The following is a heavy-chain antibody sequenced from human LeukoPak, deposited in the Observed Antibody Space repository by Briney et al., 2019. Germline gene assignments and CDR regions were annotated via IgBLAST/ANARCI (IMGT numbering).Heavy chain of an antibody. CDR3: ARDRARNYYDSSGYYYEYFQH. CDR1: GYTFTSYA. CDR2: IIPIFGTA. J-gene: IGHJ1*01. D-gene: IGHD3-22*01. V-gene: IGHV1-69*13. Sequence: ASVKVSCKASGYTFTSYAISWVRQAPGQGLEWMGGIIPIFGTANYAQKFQGRVTITADESTSTAYMELRSLRSDDTAVYYCARDRARNYYDSSGYYYEYFQHWGQGTLVTVSS.